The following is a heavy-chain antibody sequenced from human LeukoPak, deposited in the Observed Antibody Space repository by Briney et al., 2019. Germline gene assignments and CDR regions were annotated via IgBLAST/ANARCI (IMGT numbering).Heavy chain of an antibody. CDR2: INAGNGNT. V-gene: IGHV1-3*01. CDR1: GYTFTSYA. Sequence: ASVKVSCKASGYTFTSYAMHWVRQAPGQRLEWMGWINAGNGNTKYSQKFQGRVTITRDTSAGTAYMELSSLRSEDTAVYYCAREHYYDSSGYYPVDYWGQGTLVTVSS. J-gene: IGHJ4*02. CDR3: AREHYYDSSGYYPVDY. D-gene: IGHD3-22*01.